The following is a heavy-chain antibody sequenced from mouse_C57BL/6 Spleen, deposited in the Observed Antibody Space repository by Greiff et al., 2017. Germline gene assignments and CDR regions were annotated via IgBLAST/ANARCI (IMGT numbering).Heavy chain of an antibody. V-gene: IGHV1-64*01. J-gene: IGHJ3*01. CDR2: IHPNSGST. CDR1: GYTFTSYW. CDR3: ARSDGYYEGVLFAY. D-gene: IGHD2-3*01. Sequence: QVQLQQPGAELVKPGASVKLSCKASGYTFTSYWMHWVKQRPGQGLEWIGMIHPNSGSTNYNEKFKSKATLTVDKSSSTAYMQLSSLTSEDSAVYYCARSDGYYEGVLFAYWGQGTLVTVSA.